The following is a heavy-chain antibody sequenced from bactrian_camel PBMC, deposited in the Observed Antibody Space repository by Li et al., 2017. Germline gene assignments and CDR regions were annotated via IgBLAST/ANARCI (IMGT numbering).Heavy chain of an antibody. Sequence: QVQLVESGGGLVQPGGSLRLSCAASGFIFSSAYGTWVRQAPGKGLEWVSTIWTNGGSTYYADSVKGRFTISEDNAKNTVYLQMNSLKPEDTAVYYCVRGWDDDTWSFNYWGQGTQVTVS. CDR1: GFIFSSAY. V-gene: IGHV3-2*01. CDR3: VRGWDDDTWSFNY. J-gene: IGHJ4*01. D-gene: IGHD6*01. CDR2: IWTNGGST.